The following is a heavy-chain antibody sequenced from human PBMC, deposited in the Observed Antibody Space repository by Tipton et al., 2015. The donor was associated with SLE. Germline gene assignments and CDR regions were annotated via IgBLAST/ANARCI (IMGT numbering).Heavy chain of an antibody. CDR1: GGSINSYY. J-gene: IGHJ3*02. V-gene: IGHV4-34*01. Sequence: TLSLTCTVSGGSINSYYWSWIRQPPGKGLEWIGRISRTGDTNYNPSLKSRVTISVDTSKNQFSLKLSSVTAADTAVYYCARGGSSGWYPGDDAFDIWGQGTMVTVSS. D-gene: IGHD6-19*01. CDR2: ISRTGDT. CDR3: ARGGSSGWYPGDDAFDI.